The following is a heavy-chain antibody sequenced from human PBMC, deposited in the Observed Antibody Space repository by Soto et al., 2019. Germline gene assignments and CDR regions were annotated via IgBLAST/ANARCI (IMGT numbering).Heavy chain of an antibody. V-gene: IGHV3-33*01. CDR2: ISSDGSEE. CDR3: AREAIAAAGPLDY. Sequence: GWSLRLSCAASGLILRTYAMHWVRQAPGKGLEWVAVISSDGSEEYYADSVKGRFTISRDNSNSKMFLEMTNLRADDTALYYCAREAIAAAGPLDYWGPGTLVTVSS. J-gene: IGHJ4*02. D-gene: IGHD6-13*01. CDR1: GLILRTYA.